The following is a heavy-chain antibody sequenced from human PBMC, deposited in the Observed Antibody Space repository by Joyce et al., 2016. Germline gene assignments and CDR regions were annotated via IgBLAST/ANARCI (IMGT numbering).Heavy chain of an antibody. CDR3: ARSQWLAPLMY. CDR2: VNTRGAT. J-gene: IGHJ4*02. Sequence: QVQLQQWGAGLLKPSETLSLTCGVNGGPFRGFLWTVVRQPPGEGLQWIGDVNTRGATNYNPSLKSRVTISVDTSKNQFSLTLTSITAADTAMYYCARSQWLAPLMYWGQGSLVAVSS. D-gene: IGHD6-19*01. V-gene: IGHV4-34*02. CDR1: GGPFRGFL.